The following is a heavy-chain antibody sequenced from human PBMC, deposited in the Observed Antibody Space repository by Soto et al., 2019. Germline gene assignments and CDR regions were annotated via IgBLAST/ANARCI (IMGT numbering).Heavy chain of an antibody. CDR2: IYWDDDK. CDR1: GFSLSTSGVG. CDR3: ALLTYYYDSSGYYSSAEYFQH. V-gene: IGHV2-5*02. D-gene: IGHD3-22*01. Sequence: QVTLKESGATLVKPKQTLTLTCTFSGFSLSTSGVGVGWIRQPPGKALEWLALIYWDDDKRYSPSLKSRLTITKDTSKNQVVLTMTNMDPVDTATYYCALLTYYYDSSGYYSSAEYFQHWGQGTLVTVSS. J-gene: IGHJ1*01.